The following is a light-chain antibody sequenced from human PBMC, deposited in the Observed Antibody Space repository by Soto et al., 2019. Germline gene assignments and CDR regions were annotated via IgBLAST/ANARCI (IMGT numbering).Light chain of an antibody. CDR2: AAS. J-gene: IGKJ1*01. V-gene: IGKV1-39*01. CDR3: QQSYNTPWT. Sequence: DIQMTQSPSSLSASVGDRVTITCRASQSVNNYLNWYQQRPGKASKLLIFAASHLQSGVPSRFSGSGSGTYYTLTVSSLQPEDFATYFCQQSYNTPWTFGQGTKVEIK. CDR1: QSVNNY.